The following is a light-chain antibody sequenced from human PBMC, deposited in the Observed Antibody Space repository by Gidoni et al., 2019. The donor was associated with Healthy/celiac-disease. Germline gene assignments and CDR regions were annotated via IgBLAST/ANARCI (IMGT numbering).Light chain of an antibody. J-gene: IGLJ1*01. CDR3: AAWDDSLSGRYV. CDR2: RNN. CDR1: SSNIGSNY. V-gene: IGLV1-47*01. Sequence: QSVLTQPPSASGPPGQRVTISCSGSSSNIGSNYVYWYQQRPGTAPKLLIYRNNQRPSGVPDRFAGSKSGTSASLAISGLRSEDEADYYCAAWDDSLSGRYVFGTGTKVTVL.